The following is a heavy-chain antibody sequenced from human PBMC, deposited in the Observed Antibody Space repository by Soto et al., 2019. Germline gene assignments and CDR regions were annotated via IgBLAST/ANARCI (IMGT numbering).Heavy chain of an antibody. D-gene: IGHD2-2*01. CDR3: GRQPGHCGSTTCFDYYSVDV. V-gene: IGHV4-39*01. Sequence: QLQLQESGPRLVKPSETLSLTCSVSGGSISSSNNSWGWIRQPPGKGLEWLGTIYFSASKHYNPSLEGRVAISAHPPNNQVSLRLSSVTAPDTAVYYCGRQPGHCGSTTCFDYYSVDVWGQGTTVTVS. J-gene: IGHJ6*02. CDR2: IYFSASK. CDR1: GGSISSSNNS.